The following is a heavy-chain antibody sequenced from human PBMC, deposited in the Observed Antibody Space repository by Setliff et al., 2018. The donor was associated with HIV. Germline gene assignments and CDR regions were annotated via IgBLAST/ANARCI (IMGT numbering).Heavy chain of an antibody. J-gene: IGHJ1*01. V-gene: IGHV3-23*01. CDR1: GFTFSSYA. CDR3: ATLDLGDIVLGNPRLFYFQH. Sequence: GGSLRLSCAASGFTFSSYAMSWVRQAPGKGLEWVSAISGSGGSTYYADSVKGRFTISRDNSKNTLSLQMNGLRAEDTAVYYCATLDLGDIVLGNPRLFYFQHWGQGTLVTVSS. CDR2: ISGSGGST. D-gene: IGHD2-8*02.